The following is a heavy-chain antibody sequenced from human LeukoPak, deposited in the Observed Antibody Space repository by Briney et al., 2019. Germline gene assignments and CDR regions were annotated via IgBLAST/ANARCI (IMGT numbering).Heavy chain of an antibody. Sequence: PSETLSLTCTVSGGSISSGGYYWSWIRQHPGKGLEWIGYIYYSGSTHYNPSLKSRVTISVDTSKNQFSLKLSSVTAADTAVYYCARDSPVYGYFDYWGQGTLVTVSS. CDR3: ARDSPVYGYFDY. J-gene: IGHJ4*02. D-gene: IGHD3-10*01. V-gene: IGHV4-31*03. CDR2: IYYSGST. CDR1: GGSISSGGYY.